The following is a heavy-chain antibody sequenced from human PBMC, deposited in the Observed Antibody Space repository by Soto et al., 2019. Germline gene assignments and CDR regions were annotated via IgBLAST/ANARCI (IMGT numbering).Heavy chain of an antibody. V-gene: IGHV3-23*01. CDR2: FSVSGGNT. Sequence: EVQLLESGGGLVQPGGSLRLSCVASGFTFSSYAMSWVRQAPGKGLEWVSVFSVSGGNTYYADSVKGRFTISRDNSKNTLDLQMSTLRADDTVLYYCAKLGGGIGLDYFDYWGRGALVTVSS. CDR3: AKLGGGIGLDYFDY. D-gene: IGHD1-26*01. CDR1: GFTFSSYA. J-gene: IGHJ4*02.